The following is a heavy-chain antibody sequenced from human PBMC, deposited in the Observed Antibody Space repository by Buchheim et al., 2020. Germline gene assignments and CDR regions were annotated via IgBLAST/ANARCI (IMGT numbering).Heavy chain of an antibody. D-gene: IGHD3-9*01. J-gene: IGHJ6*02. Sequence: QVQLVESGGGVVQPGRSLRLSCAASGFTFSSYGMHWVRQAPGKGLEWVAVIWYDGSNKYYADSVKGRFTISSDNSKNTLYLQMNSLRAEDTAVYYCARALRYFDLRSGMDVWGQGTT. CDR3: ARALRYFDLRSGMDV. V-gene: IGHV3-33*01. CDR1: GFTFSSYG. CDR2: IWYDGSNK.